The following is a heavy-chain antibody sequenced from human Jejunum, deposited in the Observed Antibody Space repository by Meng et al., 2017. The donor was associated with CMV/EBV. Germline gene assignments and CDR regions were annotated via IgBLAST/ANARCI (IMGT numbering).Heavy chain of an antibody. CDR1: GFTFSSYG. Sequence: CAASGFTFSSYGIHWVRQAPGKGLEWVASISSDERYIFYADSVKGQFTISRDNSKSSLYLLMNSLRTDDTAIYYCARGGGGMFDYWGQGTLVTVSS. CDR2: ISSDERYI. CDR3: ARGGGGMFDY. V-gene: IGHV3-30*02. J-gene: IGHJ4*02. D-gene: IGHD1-1*01.